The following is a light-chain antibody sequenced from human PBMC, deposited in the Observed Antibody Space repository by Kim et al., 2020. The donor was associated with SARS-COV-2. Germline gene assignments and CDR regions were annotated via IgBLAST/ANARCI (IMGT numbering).Light chain of an antibody. CDR3: QVWDSSSDPVV. CDR1: NIGSKS. V-gene: IGLV3-21*04. Sequence: SYELTQPPSVSVAPGKTARITCGGNNIGSKSVHWYQQKPGQAPVLVIYYDSDRPSGIPERFSGSNSGNTATLTISRVEAEDEADYYCQVWDSSSDPVVFGGGTKLTVL. CDR2: YDS. J-gene: IGLJ2*01.